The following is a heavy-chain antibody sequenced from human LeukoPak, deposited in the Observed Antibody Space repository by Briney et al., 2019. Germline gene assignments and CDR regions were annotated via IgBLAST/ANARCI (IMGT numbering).Heavy chain of an antibody. CDR2: IIPIFGTA. D-gene: IGHD2-2*01. Sequence: SVKVSCKASGGTFSSYAISWVRQAPGQGLEWMGGIIPIFGTANYAQKFQGRVTITADESTSTAYMELSSLRSEDTAVYYCASCNIVVVPAAIPLYDGMDVWGKGTTDTVSS. V-gene: IGHV1-69*01. CDR1: GGTFSSYA. J-gene: IGHJ6*04. CDR3: ASCNIVVVPAAIPLYDGMDV.